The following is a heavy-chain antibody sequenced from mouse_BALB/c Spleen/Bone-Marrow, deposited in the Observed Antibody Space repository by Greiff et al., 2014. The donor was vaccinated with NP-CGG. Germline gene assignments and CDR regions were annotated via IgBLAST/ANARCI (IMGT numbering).Heavy chain of an antibody. CDR3: ARWGFGDPFAY. CDR1: GYTFTDYN. Sequence: EVNLVESGAELVKPGASVKISCKASGYTFTDYNMDWVKQSPGKSLEWVGHIDPNYDSTTYNQKFKGKATLTVDKSSSTAYMELRSLTSEDTAVYYCARWGFGDPFAYWGQGTLVTVCA. D-gene: IGHD2-13*01. CDR2: IDPNYDST. J-gene: IGHJ3*01. V-gene: IGHV1-18*01.